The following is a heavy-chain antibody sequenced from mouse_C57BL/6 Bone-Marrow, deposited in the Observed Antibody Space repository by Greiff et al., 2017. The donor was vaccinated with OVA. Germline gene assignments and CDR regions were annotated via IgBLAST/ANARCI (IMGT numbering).Heavy chain of an antibody. CDR3: ARGYYGSSVFDY. V-gene: IGHV1-81*01. Sequence: VQLQQSGAELARPGASVKLSCKASGYTFTSYGISWVKQRTGQGLEWIGEIYPRSGNTYYNEQFKGKATLTADKSSSTAYMELRSLTSEDSAVYFCARGYYGSSVFDYWGQGTTLTVSS. CDR1: GYTFTSYG. CDR2: IYPRSGNT. D-gene: IGHD1-1*01. J-gene: IGHJ2*01.